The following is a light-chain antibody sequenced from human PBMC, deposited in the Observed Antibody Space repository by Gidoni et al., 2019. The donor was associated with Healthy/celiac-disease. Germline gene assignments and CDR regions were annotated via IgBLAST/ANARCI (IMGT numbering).Light chain of an antibody. V-gene: IGKV3-20*01. Sequence: PRPIIYGASSRATGIPDRFSGSGSGTDFTLTISRLEPEDRAVYYCQQYGSSPMCSFXXXTKLEIK. CDR2: GAS. J-gene: IGKJ2*04. CDR3: QQYGSSPMCS.